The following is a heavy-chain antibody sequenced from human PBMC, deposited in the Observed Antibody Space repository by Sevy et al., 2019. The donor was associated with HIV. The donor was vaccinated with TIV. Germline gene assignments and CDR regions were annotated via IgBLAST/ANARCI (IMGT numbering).Heavy chain of an antibody. Sequence: GGSLRLSCTASGFALGDYAMTWIRQVPGKGLEWVGFIRSKPYGGTADYAASAKGRFTISRDDSKSIAYLQMSNLKTEDTAVYYCSRGAFGSSAGIHYYGLDVWGQGTTVTVSS. D-gene: IGHD6-6*01. CDR1: GFALGDYA. J-gene: IGHJ6*02. V-gene: IGHV3-49*03. CDR2: IRSKPYGGTA. CDR3: SRGAFGSSAGIHYYGLDV.